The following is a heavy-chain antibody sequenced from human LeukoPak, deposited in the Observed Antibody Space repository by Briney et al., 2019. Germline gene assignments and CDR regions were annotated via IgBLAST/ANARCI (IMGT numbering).Heavy chain of an antibody. V-gene: IGHV4-39*07. CDR1: GGSISSSSYY. CDR2: IYYSGST. Sequence: PSETLSLTCTVSGGSISSSSYYWGWIRQPPGKGLEWIGSIYYSGSTYYNPSLKSRVTISVDTSKNQFSLKLSSVTAADTAVYYCARDGLRYFDWLLLDYWGQGTLVTVSS. CDR3: ARDGLRYFDWLLLDY. D-gene: IGHD3-9*01. J-gene: IGHJ4*02.